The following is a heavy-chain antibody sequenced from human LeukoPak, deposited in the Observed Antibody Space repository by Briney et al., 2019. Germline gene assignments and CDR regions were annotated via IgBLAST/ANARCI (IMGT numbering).Heavy chain of an antibody. Sequence: SETLSLTCAVYGGSFSGYYWTWIRQPPGKGLEWIGEMNHSGSANYNPSLKSRVTISVDTSKNQFSLKLSSVTAADTAVYYCARLANIANYYYYYMDVWGKGTTVTISS. V-gene: IGHV4-34*01. CDR1: GGSFSGYY. D-gene: IGHD5-12*01. CDR2: MNHSGSA. CDR3: ARLANIANYYYYYMDV. J-gene: IGHJ6*03.